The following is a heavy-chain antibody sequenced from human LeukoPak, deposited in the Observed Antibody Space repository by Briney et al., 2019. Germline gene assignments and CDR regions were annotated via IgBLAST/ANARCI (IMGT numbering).Heavy chain of an antibody. CDR2: INPNSGGT. J-gene: IGHJ4*02. CDR3: ARGRGSEVVSYVDY. V-gene: IGHV1-2*02. CDR1: GYIFTGYL. Sequence: ASVKVSCKASGYIFTGYLMHWMRQAPGQGLEWMGRINPNSGGTNYAQKFQGVVTLTRDASISTAYMKLSSLRSDDTAVYYCARGRGSEVVSYVDYWGQGTLATVSS. D-gene: IGHD3-22*01.